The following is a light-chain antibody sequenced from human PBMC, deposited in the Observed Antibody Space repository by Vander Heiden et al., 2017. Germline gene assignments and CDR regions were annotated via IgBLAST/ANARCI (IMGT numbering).Light chain of an antibody. V-gene: IGKV3-20*01. CDR1: QSGSSSY. J-gene: IGKJ2*01. CDR3: HRDCSSPYT. CDR2: GAS. Sequence: EILFPQSPGPLSLSPGERATLSCRTSQSGSSSYLARYQQKPGQAPRLLIYGASSSATGVPDRFSGSGSGTDFTLTISRLEPEDFAVYYCHRDCSSPYTFGQGTKLEIK.